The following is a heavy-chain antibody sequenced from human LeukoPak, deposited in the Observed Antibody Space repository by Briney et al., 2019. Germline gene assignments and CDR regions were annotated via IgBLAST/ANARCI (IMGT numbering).Heavy chain of an antibody. CDR1: GFTFSSYA. J-gene: IGHJ6*03. V-gene: IGHV3-23*01. CDR3: AKRATPRATVTTAFYMDV. CDR2: ISGSGGST. D-gene: IGHD4-17*01. Sequence: PGGSLRLSCAASGFTFSSYAMSWVRQAPGKGLEWVSAISGSGGSTYYADSVKGRFTISRDNSKNTLYLQMNSLRAEDTAVYYCAKRATPRATVTTAFYMDVWGKGTTVTVSS.